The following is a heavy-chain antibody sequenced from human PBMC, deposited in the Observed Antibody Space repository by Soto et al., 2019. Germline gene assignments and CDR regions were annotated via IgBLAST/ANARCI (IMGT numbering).Heavy chain of an antibody. J-gene: IGHJ5*02. CDR3: ARGVATGPLDP. CDR2: INPDNGNT. CDR1: GYTFTRYT. Sequence: ASVKVSCKASGYTFTRYTMNWVRQAPGQRLEWMGWINPDNGNTKSSQKFQDRVIITRDTSASTAYMDLSSLRSEDTAVYYCARGVATGPLDPWGQGNPVTVSS. V-gene: IGHV1-3*01.